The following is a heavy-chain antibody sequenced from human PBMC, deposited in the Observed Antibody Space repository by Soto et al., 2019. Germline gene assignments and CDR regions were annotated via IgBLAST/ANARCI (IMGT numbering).Heavy chain of an antibody. CDR2: IIPIFGTA. Sequence: ASVKVSCTASGGTFSSYAISWVRQAPGQGLEWMGGIIPIFGTANYAQKFQGRVTITADESTSTAYMELSSLRSEDTAVYYCARVGYSYGRGYYYYGMDVWGQGTTVTVSS. CDR3: ARVGYSYGRGYYYYGMDV. CDR1: GGTFSSYA. J-gene: IGHJ6*02. V-gene: IGHV1-69*13. D-gene: IGHD5-18*01.